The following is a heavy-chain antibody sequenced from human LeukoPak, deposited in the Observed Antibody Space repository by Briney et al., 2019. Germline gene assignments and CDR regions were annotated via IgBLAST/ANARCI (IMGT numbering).Heavy chain of an antibody. CDR2: VSGGGHNT. V-gene: IGHV3-23*01. CDR3: AKDRSSWYYPFDS. D-gene: IGHD3-3*01. CDR1: GFTFSSYA. Sequence: PGGSLRLSCVASGFTFSSYAMSWVRQAPGKGLEWVSVVSGGGHNTYYADSVKGRFTMSRDNSKRTVYLQMNSLGAEDTAVYYCAKDRSSWYYPFDSWGQGTLVTVSS. J-gene: IGHJ4*02.